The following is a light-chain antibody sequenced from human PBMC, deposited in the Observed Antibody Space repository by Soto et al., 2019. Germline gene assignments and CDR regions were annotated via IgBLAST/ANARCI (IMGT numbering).Light chain of an antibody. J-gene: IGKJ4*02. V-gene: IGKV3-11*01. Sequence: EIVLTQSPATLSLSPGERATISCRASQSVSSYLAWYQQRPDQAPMLLISDVSNGVTGIPARFSGSGSGTAFSLTISSIEPEDFSVSYCQQSSDWPLTFGGGTKVEIK. CDR2: DVS. CDR1: QSVSSY. CDR3: QQSSDWPLT.